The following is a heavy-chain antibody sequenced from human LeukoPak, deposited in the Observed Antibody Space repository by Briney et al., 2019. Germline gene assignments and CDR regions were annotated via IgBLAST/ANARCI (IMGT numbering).Heavy chain of an antibody. J-gene: IGHJ4*02. Sequence: ASVKVSCKASGYTFTSYGISWVRQAPGQGLEWMGWISAYNGNTNYAQKLQGRATMTTDTSTSTAYMELRSLRSDDTAVYYCARHNYDFWSGYYDYWGQGTLVTVSS. D-gene: IGHD3-3*01. V-gene: IGHV1-18*01. CDR2: ISAYNGNT. CDR3: ARHNYDFWSGYYDY. CDR1: GYTFTSYG.